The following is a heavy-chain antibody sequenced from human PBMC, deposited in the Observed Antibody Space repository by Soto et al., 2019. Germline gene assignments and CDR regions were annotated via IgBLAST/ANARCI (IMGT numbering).Heavy chain of an antibody. CDR3: ESRSPALDY. CDR2: IWSDGGNK. Sequence: QVHLVESGGGVVQPGRSLRLSCAASGFPFSTYGMHWVRQAPGKGLEWVAVIWSDGGNKYYADSVKGRFTISRDNSKIMLYLQMNSLRAEDTAVYYCESRSPALDYWGQGTLVTVSS. CDR1: GFPFSTYG. J-gene: IGHJ4*02. V-gene: IGHV3-33*01. D-gene: IGHD2-2*01.